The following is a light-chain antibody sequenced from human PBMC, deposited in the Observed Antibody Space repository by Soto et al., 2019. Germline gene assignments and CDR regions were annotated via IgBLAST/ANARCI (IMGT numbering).Light chain of an antibody. V-gene: IGKV3-15*01. J-gene: IGKJ4*01. CDR1: QSVSSN. CDR2: GAS. Sequence: EIVMTQSPATLSVSPGKRATLSCRASQSVSSNLAWYQQKPGQTPRLLIYGASTRATGIPARFSGSGSGTEFTLSISSLQSEDFAVYFCQQYNNWLTFGGGTKVEIK. CDR3: QQYNNWLT.